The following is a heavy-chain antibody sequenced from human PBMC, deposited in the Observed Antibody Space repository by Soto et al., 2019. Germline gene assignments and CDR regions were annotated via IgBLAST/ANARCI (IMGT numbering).Heavy chain of an antibody. V-gene: IGHV3-23*01. CDR1: GFTFSSYA. D-gene: IGHD3-10*01. Sequence: GGSLRLSCAASGFTFSSYAMSWVRQAPGKGLEWFSAISGSGGSTYYADSVKGRFTISRDNSKNTLYLQMNSLRAEDTAVYYCAKMPSVLLWFGEPRAARRYHGMDVWGQGTTVTVSS. J-gene: IGHJ6*02. CDR2: ISGSGGST. CDR3: AKMPSVLLWFGEPRAARRYHGMDV.